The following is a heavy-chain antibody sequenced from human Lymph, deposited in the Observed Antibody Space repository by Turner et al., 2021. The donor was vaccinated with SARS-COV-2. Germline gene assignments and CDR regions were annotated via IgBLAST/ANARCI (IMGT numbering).Heavy chain of an antibody. CDR1: GGTFSTYV. Sequence: VQLVQSGAEVKKPGSSVKVACKASGGTFSTYVISWVRQAPGQGLEWMRGIIPILGIANYAQKFQSRVTINANKSTSTDYMELSSLRSEDTYVYHCARRHSGNYDAFDIWGQGTMVTVSS. V-gene: IGHV1-69*10. CDR3: ARRHSGNYDAFDI. CDR2: IIPILGIA. J-gene: IGHJ3*02. D-gene: IGHD1-26*01.